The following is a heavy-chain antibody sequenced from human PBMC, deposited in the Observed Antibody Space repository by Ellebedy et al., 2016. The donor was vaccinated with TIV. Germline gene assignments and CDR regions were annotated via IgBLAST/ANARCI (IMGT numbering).Heavy chain of an antibody. CDR3: ARVVAGLVGGDY. J-gene: IGHJ4*02. Sequence: PGGSLRLSCAASGFTFSTYPMMWVRQAPGKGLEWVSYITSASSATRYADSVKCRFTISRDNAKNSLYLQMNSLRDEDTAVYYCARVVAGLVGGDYWGQGTLVTVSS. CDR1: GFTFSTYP. CDR2: ITSASSAT. V-gene: IGHV3-48*02. D-gene: IGHD6-19*01.